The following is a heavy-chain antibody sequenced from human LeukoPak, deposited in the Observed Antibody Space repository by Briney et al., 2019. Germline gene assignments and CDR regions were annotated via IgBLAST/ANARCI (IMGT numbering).Heavy chain of an antibody. CDR2: IYHSGST. D-gene: IGHD4-17*01. CDR1: GGSISSSNW. CDR3: ARPYGDYLYYYGMDV. V-gene: IGHV4-4*02. J-gene: IGHJ6*02. Sequence: SGTLSLTCAVSGGSISSSNWWSWVRQPPGKGLEWIGEIYHSGSTNYNPSLKSRVTISVDKSKNQFSLKLSSVTAADTAVYYCARPYGDYLYYYGMDVWGQGTTVTVSS.